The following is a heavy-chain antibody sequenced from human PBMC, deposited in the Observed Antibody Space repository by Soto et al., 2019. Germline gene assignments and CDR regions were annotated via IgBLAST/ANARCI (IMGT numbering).Heavy chain of an antibody. D-gene: IGHD3-3*01. Sequence: VQLVESGGGVVQPGRSLRLSCAASGFTFSSYAMHWVRQAPGKGLEWVAVISYDGSNKYYADSVKGRFTISRDNSKNTLYLQMNSLRAEDTAVYYCAGGRFLEWLLYYGMDVWGQGTTVTVSS. V-gene: IGHV3-30-3*01. CDR2: ISYDGSNK. CDR1: GFTFSSYA. J-gene: IGHJ6*02. CDR3: AGGRFLEWLLYYGMDV.